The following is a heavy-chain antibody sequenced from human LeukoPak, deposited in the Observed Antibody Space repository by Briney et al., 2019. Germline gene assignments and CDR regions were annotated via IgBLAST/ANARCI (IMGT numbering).Heavy chain of an antibody. J-gene: IGHJ6*03. D-gene: IGHD2-2*02. V-gene: IGHV1-69*04. CDR2: IIPILGIA. CDR1: GGTFSSYA. CDR3: ATCSTSCYTSDYYYYMDV. Sequence: SVKVSCKTSGGTFSSYAISWVRQAPGQGLEWMGRIIPILGIANYAQKFQGRVTITADKSTSTAYMELSSLRSDDTAVYYCATCSTSCYTSDYYYYMDVWGKGTTVTVSS.